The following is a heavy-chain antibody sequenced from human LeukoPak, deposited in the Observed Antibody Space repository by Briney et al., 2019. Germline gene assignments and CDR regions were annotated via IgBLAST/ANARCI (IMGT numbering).Heavy chain of an antibody. D-gene: IGHD6-6*01. V-gene: IGHV4-59*08. CDR1: GGSISSYY. CDR2: IYYSGST. J-gene: IGHJ3*02. CDR3: AREYSSSSGRRAFDI. Sequence: SETLSLTCTVSGGSISSYYWSWIRQPPGRGLEWIGYIYYSGSTNYNPSLRSRVTISVDTSKNQFSLKLSSVTAADTAVYYCAREYSSSSGRRAFDIWGQGTMVTVSS.